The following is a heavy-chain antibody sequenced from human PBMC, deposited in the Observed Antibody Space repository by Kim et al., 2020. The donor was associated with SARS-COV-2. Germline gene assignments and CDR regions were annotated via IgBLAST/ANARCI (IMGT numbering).Heavy chain of an antibody. CDR1: GYTFTSYY. CDR2: INPSGGST. CDR3: ARDPGTMIVVYGYYYGMDV. J-gene: IGHJ6*02. D-gene: IGHD3-22*01. Sequence: ASVKVSCKASGYTFTSYYMHWVRQAPGQGLEWMGIINPSGGSTSYAQKFQGRVTMTRDTSTSTVYMELSSLRSEDTAVYYCARDPGTMIVVYGYYYGMDVWGQGTTVTVSS. V-gene: IGHV1-46*01.